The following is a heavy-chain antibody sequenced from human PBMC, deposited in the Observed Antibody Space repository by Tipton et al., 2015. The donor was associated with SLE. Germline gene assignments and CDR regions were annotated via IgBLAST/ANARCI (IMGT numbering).Heavy chain of an antibody. J-gene: IGHJ4*02. CDR3: AIAVAGTLFFDY. CDR1: GFTVSSNY. CDR2: IYSGGAT. D-gene: IGHD6-19*01. V-gene: IGHV3-53*05. Sequence: GSLRLSCAASGFTVSSNYMNWVRQAPGKGLEWVSVIYSGGATYYADSVKGRFTISRDNSKNTLYLQMNSLRAEDTAVYYCAIAVAGTLFFDYWGQGALVTVSS.